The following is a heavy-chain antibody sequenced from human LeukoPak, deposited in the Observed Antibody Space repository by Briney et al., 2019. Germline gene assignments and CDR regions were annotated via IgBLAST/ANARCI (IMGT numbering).Heavy chain of an antibody. CDR2: IYNSGST. J-gene: IGHJ3*02. V-gene: IGHV4-59*01. CDR3: ATDSSTTDAFDI. Sequence: KASETLSLTCTVSGGSISSYYWSWIRQPPGKGLEWIGHIYNSGSTNCNPSLKSRVTISLDTSKNQFSLKLSSVTAADTAVYYCATDSSTTDAFDIWGQGTMVTVSS. CDR1: GGSISSYY. D-gene: IGHD1-1*01.